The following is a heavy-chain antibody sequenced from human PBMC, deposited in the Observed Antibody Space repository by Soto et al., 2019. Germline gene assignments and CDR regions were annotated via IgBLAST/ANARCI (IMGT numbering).Heavy chain of an antibody. J-gene: IGHJ4*02. V-gene: IGHV3-33*01. D-gene: IGHD3-22*01. Sequence: QVQLVESGGGVVQPGRSLRLSCAASGFTFSSYGMHWVRQAPGKGLEWVAVIWYDGSNKYYADSVKGRFTISRDNSKNTLYLQMNSLRAEDTAVYYCARGYYDSSGFQDYWGQGTLVTVSS. CDR3: ARGYYDSSGFQDY. CDR1: GFTFSSYG. CDR2: IWYDGSNK.